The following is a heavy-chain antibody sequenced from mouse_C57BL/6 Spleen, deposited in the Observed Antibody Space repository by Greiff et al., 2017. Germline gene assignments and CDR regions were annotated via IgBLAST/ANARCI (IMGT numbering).Heavy chain of an antibody. CDR1: GFNIKDYY. Sequence: EVQLQQSGAELVRPGASVKLSCTASGFNIKDYYMHWVKQRPEQGLEWIGRIDPEDGDTEYAPKFPGKATMTADTSSNTAYLQLSSLTSEDTAVYYCTSYYYGSSYGYWGQGTTLTVSS. D-gene: IGHD1-1*01. V-gene: IGHV14-1*01. CDR2: IDPEDGDT. J-gene: IGHJ2*01. CDR3: TSYYYGSSYGY.